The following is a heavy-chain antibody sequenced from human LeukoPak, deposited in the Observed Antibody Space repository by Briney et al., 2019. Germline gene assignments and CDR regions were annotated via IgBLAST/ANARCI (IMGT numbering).Heavy chain of an antibody. CDR1: GGSVSSGSYY. V-gene: IGHV4-61*01. CDR3: ARAPGLDG. Sequence: SETLSLTCTVSGGSVSSGSYYWSWIRQPPGKGLEWIGYIYYSGSTNHNPSLKSRVTISVDTSKNQFSLKLSSVTAADTAVYYCARAPGLDGWGQGTLVTVSS. J-gene: IGHJ4*02. CDR2: IYYSGST. D-gene: IGHD5-12*01.